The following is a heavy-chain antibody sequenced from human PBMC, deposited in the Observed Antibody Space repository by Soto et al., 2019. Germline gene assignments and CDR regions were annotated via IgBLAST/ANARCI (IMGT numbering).Heavy chain of an antibody. CDR3: AKGYFGGSYYFDY. CDR2: ISYDGSNK. J-gene: IGHJ4*02. Sequence: QVQLVESGGGVVQPGRSLRLSCAASGFTFSSYGMHWVRQAPGKGLEWVAVISYDGSNKYYADSVKGRFTISRDNSKNALYLQMNSLRAEDTAVYYCAKGYFGGSYYFDYWCQGTLVTVSS. D-gene: IGHD1-26*01. V-gene: IGHV3-30*18. CDR1: GFTFSSYG.